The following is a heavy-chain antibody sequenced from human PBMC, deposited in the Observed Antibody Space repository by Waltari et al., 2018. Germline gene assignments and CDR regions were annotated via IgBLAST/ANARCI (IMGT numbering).Heavy chain of an antibody. CDR3: GKDSARVGAMPPPPYFIDY. D-gene: IGHD1-26*01. CDR1: GFTFSSSG. V-gene: IGHV3-30*02. CDR2: IQYDGTNK. J-gene: IGHJ4*02. Sequence: QVQLVESGGGVVQPGGSLRLSCAASGFTFSSSGMNWVRQAPGKGLEWVAFIQYDGTNKKYADSVKGRFTISRDKSKNTLYLQMNSLRTDDTAVYYCGKDSARVGAMPPPPYFIDYWGQGTLVTVSS.